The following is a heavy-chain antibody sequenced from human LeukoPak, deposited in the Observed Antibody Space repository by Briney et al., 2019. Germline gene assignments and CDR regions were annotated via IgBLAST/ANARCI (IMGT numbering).Heavy chain of an antibody. V-gene: IGHV4-61*02. CDR1: GGSISSGSYY. J-gene: IGHJ6*03. CDR2: IYTSGST. CDR3: ARESLELDYYYYYYMDV. D-gene: IGHD1-7*01. Sequence: PSETLSPTCTVSGGSISSGSYYWSWIRQPAGKGPEWIGRIYTSGSTNYNPSLKSRVTISVDTSKNQFSLKLSSVTAADTAVYYCARESLELDYYYYYYMDVWGKGTTVTISS.